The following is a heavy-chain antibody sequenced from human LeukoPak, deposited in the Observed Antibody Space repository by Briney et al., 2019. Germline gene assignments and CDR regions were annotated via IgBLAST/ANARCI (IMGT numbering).Heavy chain of an antibody. Sequence: SVKVSCKASGGPFSSYAISWVRQAPGQGLEWMGGIIPIFGTANYAQKFQGRVTITTDESTSAAYMELSSLRSDDTAVYYCAIEPPRYIVATKVFGGWGQGTLVTVSS. V-gene: IGHV1-69*05. CDR3: AIEPPRYIVATKVFGG. D-gene: IGHD5-12*01. CDR2: IIPIFGTA. J-gene: IGHJ4*02. CDR1: GGPFSSYA.